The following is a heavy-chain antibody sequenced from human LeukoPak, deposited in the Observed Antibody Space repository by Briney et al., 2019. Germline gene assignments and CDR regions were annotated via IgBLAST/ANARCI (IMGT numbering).Heavy chain of an antibody. D-gene: IGHD6-6*01. Sequence: GGSLRLSWAASKFNFAMSWVRQTADKRLEWVSAISGSGDATFYTDSVKGRFTISRDNSKNTLYLQMNNLRVEDTAVYYCAKGHFASSSFFDYWGQGTLVTVSS. V-gene: IGHV3-23*01. CDR1: KFNFA. J-gene: IGHJ4*02. CDR2: ISGSGDAT. CDR3: AKGHFASSSFFDY.